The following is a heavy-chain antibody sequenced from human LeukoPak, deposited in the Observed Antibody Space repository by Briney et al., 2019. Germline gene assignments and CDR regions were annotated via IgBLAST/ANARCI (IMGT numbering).Heavy chain of an antibody. CDR2: INSDGSST. Sequence: GGSLRLSCAASGFTFRSYWMHWVRHAPGKGLVWVSRINSDGSSTTYADSVKGRFTISRDNAKNTLYLQMNSLRAEDTAVYYCVGAYDLRFWGQGTLVTVSS. CDR3: VGAYDLRF. J-gene: IGHJ4*02. D-gene: IGHD5-12*01. V-gene: IGHV3-74*01. CDR1: GFTFRSYW.